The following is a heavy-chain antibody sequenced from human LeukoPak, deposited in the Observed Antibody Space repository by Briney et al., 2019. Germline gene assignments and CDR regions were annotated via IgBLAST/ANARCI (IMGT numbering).Heavy chain of an antibody. D-gene: IGHD3-10*01. Sequence: SQTLSLTCAISGDSVSSISAAWNWIRQSPSRGLEWLGRTYYRSKWYNDYAVSVKSRITISPDTSKNQFSLKLTSVTAADTAVYYCARRGGTVRGNYFDYWGQGTLVTVSS. CDR2: TYYRSKWYN. CDR1: GDSVSSISAA. V-gene: IGHV6-1*01. CDR3: ARRGGTVRGNYFDY. J-gene: IGHJ4*02.